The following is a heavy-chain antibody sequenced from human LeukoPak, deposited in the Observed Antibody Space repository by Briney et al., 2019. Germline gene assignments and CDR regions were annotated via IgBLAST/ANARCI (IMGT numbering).Heavy chain of an antibody. V-gene: IGHV1-69*05. CDR2: IIPIFDTA. J-gene: IGHJ4*02. Sequence: ASVKVSCKASGATFSNYGISWVRQAPGQGLEWMGGIIPIFDTANYAQKFQGRATITTDESTSTAYMELSSLRSEDTAVYYCARGSELEDIVVVVAADFDYWGQGTLVTVSS. CDR3: ARGSELEDIVVVVAADFDY. CDR1: GATFSNYG. D-gene: IGHD2-15*01.